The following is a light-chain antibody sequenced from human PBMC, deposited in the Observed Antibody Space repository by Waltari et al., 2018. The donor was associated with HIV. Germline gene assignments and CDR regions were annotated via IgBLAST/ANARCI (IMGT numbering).Light chain of an antibody. J-gene: IGLJ2*01. CDR2: GGN. V-gene: IGLV1-40*01. CDR1: RSNIGAGYD. CDR3: AAWHDSLKVLV. Sequence: QSVLTQPPSVSGAPGQRVTISCTGSRSNIGAGYDVHWYQQLPGTAPKLLIYGGNRRPSGVPERFSGFNFGTSASLAISGLQSEDEADYYCAAWHDSLKVLVFGGGTRLTVL.